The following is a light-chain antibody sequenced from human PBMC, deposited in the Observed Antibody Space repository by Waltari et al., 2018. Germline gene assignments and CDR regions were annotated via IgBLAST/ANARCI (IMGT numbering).Light chain of an antibody. CDR1: QDIRND. V-gene: IGKV1-17*01. CDR2: AAS. Sequence: DIVMTQSPSSLSASIGDRVTITCRASQDIRNDLGWFQQKPGEAPRRLIYAASTLQTGVPSRFSGSGSGTDFTLTIASLQPEDFATYYCLQHTNYPFTFGPGTKVDVK. J-gene: IGKJ3*01. CDR3: LQHTNYPFT.